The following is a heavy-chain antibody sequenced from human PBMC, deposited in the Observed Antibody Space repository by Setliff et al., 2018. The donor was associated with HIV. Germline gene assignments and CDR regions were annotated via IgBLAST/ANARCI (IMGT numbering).Heavy chain of an antibody. J-gene: IGHJ4*02. Sequence: PSETLSLTCTVSGGSISSGPYFWSWIRQPAGKAVEWMGHIYTSGATKYNPSLKSRVTISRDTSKNQFSLKLTSVTAADTAVYYCARGSGGYYYDSSGYLDYWGQGTLVTVSS. CDR3: ARGSGGYYYDSSGYLDY. CDR1: GGSISSGPYF. V-gene: IGHV4-61*09. CDR2: IYTSGAT. D-gene: IGHD3-22*01.